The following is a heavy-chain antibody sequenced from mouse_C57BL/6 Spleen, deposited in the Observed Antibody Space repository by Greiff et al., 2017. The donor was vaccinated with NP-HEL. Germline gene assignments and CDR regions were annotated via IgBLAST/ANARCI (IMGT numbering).Heavy chain of an antibody. Sequence: VKLQQSGAELVRPGASVTLSCTASGYTFTDYEMHWVKQTPVHGLEWIGAIDPETGGTAYNQKFKGKAILTADKSSSTAYMELRSLTSEDSAVYYCTRAPFDYWGQGTTLTVSS. CDR3: TRAPFDY. CDR1: GYTFTDYE. CDR2: IDPETGGT. J-gene: IGHJ2*01. V-gene: IGHV1-15*01.